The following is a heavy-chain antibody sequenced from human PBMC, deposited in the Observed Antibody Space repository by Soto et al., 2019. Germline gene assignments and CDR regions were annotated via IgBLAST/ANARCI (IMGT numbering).Heavy chain of an antibody. V-gene: IGHV3-30-3*01. CDR3: ARDPWLDVDY. CDR1: GFTFSSYA. D-gene: IGHD6-19*01. J-gene: IGHJ4*02. Sequence: QVQLVESGGGVVQPGRSLRLSCAASGFTFSSYAMHWVRQAPGKGLEWVAVISYDGSNKYYADSVKGRFTISRDNSKNTLYLQMNSLRAEDTAVYYCARDPWLDVDYWGQGTLVTVSS. CDR2: ISYDGSNK.